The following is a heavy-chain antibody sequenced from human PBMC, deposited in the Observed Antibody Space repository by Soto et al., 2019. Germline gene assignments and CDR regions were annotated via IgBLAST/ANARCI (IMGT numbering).Heavy chain of an antibody. J-gene: IGHJ4*02. CDR3: AGVGVASSGWYSFDY. Sequence: SETLSLTCAVSGGSISSSNWWSWVRQPPGKGLEWIGEIYHSGSTNYNPSLKSRVTISVDKSKNQFSLKLSSVTAADTAVYYCAGVGVASSGWYSFDYWGQGTLVTVPS. CDR1: GGSISSSNW. V-gene: IGHV4-4*02. CDR2: IYHSGST. D-gene: IGHD6-19*01.